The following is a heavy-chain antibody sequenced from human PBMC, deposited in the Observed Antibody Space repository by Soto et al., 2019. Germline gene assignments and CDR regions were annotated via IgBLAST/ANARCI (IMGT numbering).Heavy chain of an antibody. CDR1: GSRFTNRW. V-gene: IGHV5-10-1*01. CDR2: IDPSDSYT. CDR3: AGHGGGRIAITGYNGMDG. J-gene: IGHJ6*02. Sequence: PGESLQITFHGSGSRFTNRWRSWVRQLPEKCLEWMGRIDPSDSYTTYSPSFQDHVTISVDKSINTVYLRWSSLKASDSAKYYCAGHGGGRIAITGYNGMDGWGQGTTVTVS. D-gene: IGHD3-9*01.